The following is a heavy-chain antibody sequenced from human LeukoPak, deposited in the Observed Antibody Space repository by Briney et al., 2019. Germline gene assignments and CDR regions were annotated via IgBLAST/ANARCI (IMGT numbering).Heavy chain of an antibody. CDR2: INGDGSSI. J-gene: IGHJ4*02. CDR1: GFTFRNQW. V-gene: IGHV3-74*01. D-gene: IGHD6-6*01. Sequence: PGGSLRLSCAASGFTFRNQWMHWVRHALGKGLVWVSRINGDGSSIIYADSVKGRFTISRDNAKNTLYLNMTSLRADDTAVYYCARSRYSGSSSDYWGRGTLVTVSS. CDR3: ARSRYSGSSSDY.